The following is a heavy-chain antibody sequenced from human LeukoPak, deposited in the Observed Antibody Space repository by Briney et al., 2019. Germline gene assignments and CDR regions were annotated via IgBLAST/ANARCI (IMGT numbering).Heavy chain of an antibody. CDR1: GFTFSSNA. D-gene: IGHD4-23*01. CDR3: VRDGGNSVFAGGAYVLN. Sequence: GGSLRLSCSASGFTFSSNAMHWVRQTPDKRLEWIAVISFDGTSDNYADSVQGRFTISRDNSKNTLYLQMTSLTHDDTAIYYCVRDGGNSVFAGGAYVLNWGQGALVTVSS. CDR2: ISFDGTSD. V-gene: IGHV3-30-3*01. J-gene: IGHJ1*01.